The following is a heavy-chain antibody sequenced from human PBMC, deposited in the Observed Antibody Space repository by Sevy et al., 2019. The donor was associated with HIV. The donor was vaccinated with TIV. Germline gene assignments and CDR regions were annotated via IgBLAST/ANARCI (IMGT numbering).Heavy chain of an antibody. Sequence: GGSLRLSCAASGFTFSDYYMSWIRQAPGKGLEWVSYISSSGNTIYYADSVKGRFTISRDNAKNSLYLQMNSLRAEDTAVYYCARGDSSSWYGFYYYGMDVWGQGTTVTVSS. CDR2: ISSSGNTI. CDR3: ARGDSSSWYGFYYYGMDV. V-gene: IGHV3-11*01. J-gene: IGHJ6*02. D-gene: IGHD6-13*01. CDR1: GFTFSDYY.